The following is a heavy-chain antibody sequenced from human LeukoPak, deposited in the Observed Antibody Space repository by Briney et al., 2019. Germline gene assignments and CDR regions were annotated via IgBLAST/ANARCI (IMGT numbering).Heavy chain of an antibody. Sequence: GASVKVSCKASGYTFTGYYMHWVRQAPGQGLEWMGWINPNSGGTNYAQKFQGRVTMTRDTSISTAYMELSRLRSDDTAVHYCARSLGYCSSTSCSMTVWGQGTTVTVSS. CDR3: ARSLGYCSSTSCSMTV. CDR2: INPNSGGT. CDR1: GYTFTGYY. V-gene: IGHV1-2*02. J-gene: IGHJ6*02. D-gene: IGHD2-2*01.